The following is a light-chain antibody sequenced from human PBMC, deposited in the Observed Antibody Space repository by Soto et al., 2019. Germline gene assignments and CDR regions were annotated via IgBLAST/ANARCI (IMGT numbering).Light chain of an antibody. CDR1: HNDIGTYDY. CDR3: AAWDDSLNGFYV. CDR2: GVT. Sequence: QSALTQPTSVSGSPGQSITISCTGNHNDIGTYDYVSWYQQHPGRAPRLLIYGVTTRPSGISDRFSASKSGLTASLTISGLQPEDEADYYCAAWDDSLNGFYVFGTGTKLTVL. V-gene: IGLV2-14*03. J-gene: IGLJ1*01.